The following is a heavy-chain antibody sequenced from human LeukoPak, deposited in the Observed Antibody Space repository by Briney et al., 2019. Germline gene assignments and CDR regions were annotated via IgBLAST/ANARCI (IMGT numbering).Heavy chain of an antibody. CDR2: ISSSSSYI. D-gene: IGHD3-22*01. CDR1: GFTFSSYS. CDR3: ARDLAPYYYNSSCYYSGPFDY. Sequence: KSGGSLRLSCAASGFTFSSYSMNWVRQAPGKGLEWVSSISSSSSYIYYADSVKGRFTISRDNAKNSLYLQMNSLRAEDTAVYYCARDLAPYYYNSSCYYSGPFDYSGQGTLVTVSS. V-gene: IGHV3-21*01. J-gene: IGHJ4*02.